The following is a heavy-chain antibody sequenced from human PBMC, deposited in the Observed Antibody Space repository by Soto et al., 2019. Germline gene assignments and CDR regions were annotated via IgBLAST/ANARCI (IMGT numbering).Heavy chain of an antibody. Sequence: EVQLVESGGGLVKPGGSLRLSCAASGFTFSSYSMNWVRQAPGKGLEWVSSISSSSSYIYYADSVKGRFTISRDNAKNSLYLQMNSLRAEDTAVYYCASFIVVVPAAERDYYYYGMDVWGQGTTVTVSS. CDR2: ISSSSSYI. J-gene: IGHJ6*02. CDR3: ASFIVVVPAAERDYYYYGMDV. V-gene: IGHV3-21*01. CDR1: GFTFSSYS. D-gene: IGHD2-2*01.